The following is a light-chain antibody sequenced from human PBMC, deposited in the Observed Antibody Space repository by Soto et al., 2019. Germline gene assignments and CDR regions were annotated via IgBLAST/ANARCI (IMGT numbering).Light chain of an antibody. V-gene: IGKV1-39*01. J-gene: IGKJ1*01. CDR2: AAS. CDR3: QQSYSTPVT. CDR1: QSISSY. Sequence: DIQMTQSPSSLSASVGDRVTITCRASQSISSYLNWYQQKPGKAPKLLIYAASSLQSGVPSRFSGSGSWTDFTLTISSLQPEDFATYYWQQSYSTPVTFGQGTKVEIK.